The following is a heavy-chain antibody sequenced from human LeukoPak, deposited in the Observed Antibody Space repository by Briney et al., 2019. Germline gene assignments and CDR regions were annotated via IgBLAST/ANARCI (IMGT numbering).Heavy chain of an antibody. CDR2: ISAYNGNT. V-gene: IGHV1-18*04. CDR3: ARFFDYDILTGSFDP. CDR1: GYTFTSYG. D-gene: IGHD3-9*01. Sequence: RASVKVSCKASGYTFTSYGISWVRQAPGQGLEWMGWISAYNGNTNYAQKLQGRVTMTTDTSTGTAYMELRSLRSDDTAVYYCARFFDYDILTGSFDPWGQGTLVTVSS. J-gene: IGHJ5*02.